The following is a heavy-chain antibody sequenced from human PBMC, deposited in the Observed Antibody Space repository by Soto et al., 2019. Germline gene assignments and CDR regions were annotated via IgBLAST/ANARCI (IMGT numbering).Heavy chain of an antibody. CDR1: GFTFNSYG. CDR3: ARSGPKYSNCAYYQYYAMDV. CDR2: IWFDGSNK. Sequence: PVGSLRFSCAASGFTFNSYGMHWVRQAPGKGLEWVAVIWFDGSNKYYGDSVKGRFTISRDNSKNTLHLQMNSLRAEDTAVYYCARSGPKYSNCAYYQYYAMDVWGQGTTVTVAS. V-gene: IGHV3-33*01. D-gene: IGHD4-4*01. J-gene: IGHJ6*02.